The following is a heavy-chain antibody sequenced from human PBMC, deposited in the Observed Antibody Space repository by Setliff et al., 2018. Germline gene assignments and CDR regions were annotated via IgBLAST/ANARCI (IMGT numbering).Heavy chain of an antibody. CDR3: ARVGDMKERESASRQTYFDS. Sequence: ASETLSLTCTVSGGSISSYYWSWIRQPPGKGLEWIGYIYYSGSTNYNPSLKSRVTISVDTSKNQFSLKLSSVTAADTAVYYCARVGDMKERESASRQTYFDSWGQGTLVTVSS. V-gene: IGHV4-59*01. J-gene: IGHJ4*02. CDR1: GGSISSYY. D-gene: IGHD3-10*01. CDR2: IYYSGST.